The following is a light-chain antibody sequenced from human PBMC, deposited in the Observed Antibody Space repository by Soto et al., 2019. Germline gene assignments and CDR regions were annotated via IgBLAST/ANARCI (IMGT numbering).Light chain of an antibody. Sequence: EIVMTQSPATLSVSPGERATLSCRASQSVSSNLAWYQQKPGQAPRLLIYGASTRATGTPARFSGSGSGTEFTLTISSLQSADFAVYYCQQYNNWLPETCSQGTKVEIK. J-gene: IGKJ1*01. CDR3: QQYNNWLPET. V-gene: IGKV3-15*01. CDR2: GAS. CDR1: QSVSSN.